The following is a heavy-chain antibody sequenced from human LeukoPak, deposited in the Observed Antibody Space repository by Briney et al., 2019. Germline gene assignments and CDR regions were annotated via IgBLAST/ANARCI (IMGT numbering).Heavy chain of an antibody. CDR1: GFTFSYYM. Sequence: GGSLRLSCEVSGFTFSYYMMTWVRQAPGEGLEWVANMRTDGSVPSYVDSVKGRFTISRDNAKSTLYLQMNNLRVEDTAVYYCARDKDFTIDYWGQGTLVTVSS. CDR3: ARDKDFTIDY. CDR2: MRTDGSVP. V-gene: IGHV3-7*01. J-gene: IGHJ4*02. D-gene: IGHD3-10*01.